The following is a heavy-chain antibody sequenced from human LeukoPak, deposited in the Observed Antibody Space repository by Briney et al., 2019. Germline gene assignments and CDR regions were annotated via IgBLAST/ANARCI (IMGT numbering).Heavy chain of an antibody. Sequence: GGSLRLSCVASGFTVNNNYMNWVRQGPGKGLEWVSVISSGGSTYYADSVTGRFTISRDNSKNTLYLQMNSLRVEDTAVYYCGRETTPDFSYYYMDVWGEGTTVTVSS. CDR1: GFTVNNNY. J-gene: IGHJ6*03. CDR3: GRETTPDFSYYYMDV. CDR2: ISSGGST. V-gene: IGHV3-53*01. D-gene: IGHD1/OR15-1a*01.